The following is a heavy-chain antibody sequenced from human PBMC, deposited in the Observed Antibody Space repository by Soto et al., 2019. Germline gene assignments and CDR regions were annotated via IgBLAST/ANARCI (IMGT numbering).Heavy chain of an antibody. CDR3: ARDGVYCSSTSCYSYYGMDV. CDR1: GGSISSGDYH. D-gene: IGHD2-2*02. V-gene: IGHV4-30-4*01. Sequence: SETLSLTCTVSGGSISSGDYHWSWIRQPPGKGLEWIGYTYYSGSTYYNPSLKSRVTISVDTSKNQFSLKLSSVTAADTAVYYCARDGVYCSSTSCYSYYGMDVWGQGTTVTVSS. CDR2: TYYSGST. J-gene: IGHJ6*02.